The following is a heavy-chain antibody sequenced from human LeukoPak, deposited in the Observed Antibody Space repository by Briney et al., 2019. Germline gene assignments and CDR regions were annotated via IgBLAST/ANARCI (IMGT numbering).Heavy chain of an antibody. CDR3: ARVESRGNGIVVVPAAPLDY. D-gene: IGHD2-2*01. CDR1: GFTFSSYA. V-gene: IGHV3-33*08. J-gene: IGHJ4*02. Sequence: GGSLRLSCAASGFTFSSYAMHWVRQAPGKGLEWVAVIWYDGSNKYYADSVKGRFTISRDNSKNTLYLQMNSLRAEDTAVYYCARVESRGNGIVVVPAAPLDYWGQGTLVTVSS. CDR2: IWYDGSNK.